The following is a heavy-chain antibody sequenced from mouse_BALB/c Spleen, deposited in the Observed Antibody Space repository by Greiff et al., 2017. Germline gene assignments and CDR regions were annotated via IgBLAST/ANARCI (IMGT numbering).Heavy chain of an antibody. V-gene: IGHV5-6*01. J-gene: IGHJ3*01. CDR1: GFTFSSYG. D-gene: IGHD2-14*01. Sequence: EVKLMESGGDLVKPGGSLKLSCAASGFTFSSYGMSWVRQTPDKRLEWVATISSGGSYTYYPDSVKGRFTISRDNAKNTLYLQMSSLKSEDTAMYYCARQRYDVGAGFAYWGQGTLVTVSA. CDR2: ISSGGSYT. CDR3: ARQRYDVGAGFAY.